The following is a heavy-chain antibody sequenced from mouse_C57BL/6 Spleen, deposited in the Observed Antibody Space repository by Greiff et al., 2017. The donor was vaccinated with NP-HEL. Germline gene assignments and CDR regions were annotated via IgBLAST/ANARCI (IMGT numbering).Heavy chain of an antibody. CDR1: GYAFSSSW. CDR3: ARGPWGLFAY. J-gene: IGHJ3*01. Sequence: VQLQQSGPELVKPGASVKISCKASGYAFSSSWMNWVKQRPGKGLEWIGRIYPGDGDTNYNGKFKGKATLTADKSSSTAYMQLSSLTSEDSAVYFWARGPWGLFAYWGQGTLVTVSA. V-gene: IGHV1-82*01. CDR2: IYPGDGDT.